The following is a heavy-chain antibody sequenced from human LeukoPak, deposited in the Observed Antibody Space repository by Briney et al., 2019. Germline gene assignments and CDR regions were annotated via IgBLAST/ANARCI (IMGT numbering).Heavy chain of an antibody. CDR3: ARVALGVPAAP. CDR1: GFTFSNYE. D-gene: IGHD2-2*01. V-gene: IGHV3-48*03. Sequence: GGSLRLSCAASGFTFSNYEMHWVRQAPGKGLEWVSYISSSGRTIYYADSVKGRFTISRDNAKNSLYLQMNSLRAEDTAVYYCARVALGVPAAPWGQGTLVTVSS. J-gene: IGHJ5*02. CDR2: ISSSGRTI.